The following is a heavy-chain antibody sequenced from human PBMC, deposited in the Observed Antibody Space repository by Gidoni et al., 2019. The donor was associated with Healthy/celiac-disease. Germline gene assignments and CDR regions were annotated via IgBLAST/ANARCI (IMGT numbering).Heavy chain of an antibody. CDR2: INPRGGST. V-gene: IGHV1-46*01. J-gene: IGHJ4*02. D-gene: IGHD3-10*01. Sequence: QVQLVQSGAEVKKPGASVKVSCKASGYTFTSYYMHWVRQAPVQGLEWMGIINPRGGSTSYAQKCQGRVTMNRDTSTSTVYMELSSLRSEDTAVYYCASEYGSSRTGFDYWGQGTLVTVSS. CDR3: ASEYGSSRTGFDY. CDR1: GYTFTSYY.